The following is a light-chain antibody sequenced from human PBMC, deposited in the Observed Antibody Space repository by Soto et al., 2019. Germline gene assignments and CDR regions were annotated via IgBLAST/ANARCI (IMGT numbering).Light chain of an antibody. Sequence: DVVVTQSPLSLPVTLGQAASISCRSSQSLVHSDGNTYLSWFHQRTGQSPRRLIYKVSNRDSGVPDRFSGSGSGTDFTRKISRVEAEDVGVYYCMQGSHWPPFTFGQGTRLESK. CDR2: KVS. CDR3: MQGSHWPPFT. J-gene: IGKJ5*01. V-gene: IGKV2-30*02. CDR1: QSLVHSDGNTY.